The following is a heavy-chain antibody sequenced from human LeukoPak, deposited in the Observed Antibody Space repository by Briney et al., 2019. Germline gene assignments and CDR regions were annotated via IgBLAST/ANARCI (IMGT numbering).Heavy chain of an antibody. CDR2: ISANNNNT. CDR1: GYSFNSQG. D-gene: IGHD2-2*01. CDR3: ARALYHTFDY. J-gene: IGHJ4*02. V-gene: IGHV1-18*01. Sequence: ASVKVSCKASGYSFNSQGMNWLRQAPGQGLEWMGWISANNNNTDNVQKLQGRVTMTTDTSTSTAYMELRSLRSDDTAVYYCARALYHTFDYWGRGTLVTVSS.